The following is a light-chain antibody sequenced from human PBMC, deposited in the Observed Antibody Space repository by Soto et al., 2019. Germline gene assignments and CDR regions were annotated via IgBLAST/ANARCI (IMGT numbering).Light chain of an antibody. CDR3: CSYASSSSYV. CDR2: EGT. J-gene: IGLJ1*01. Sequence: QSITISCSGTTSDVGGYNLVSWYQQHTAKAPKLLIYEGTQRPSGVSSRFSGSKSGNTASLTISGLQAEDEADYYCCSYASSSSYVFGTGTKV. CDR1: TSDVGGYNL. V-gene: IGLV2-23*01.